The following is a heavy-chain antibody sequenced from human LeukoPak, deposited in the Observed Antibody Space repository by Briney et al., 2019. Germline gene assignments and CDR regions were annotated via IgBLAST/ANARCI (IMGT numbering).Heavy chain of an antibody. V-gene: IGHV3-23*01. CDR2: ISGSDGDT. CDR3: AKDTPRGYIYGYFDY. CDR1: GFTFSSYA. J-gene: IGHJ4*02. Sequence: GGSLRLSCAASGFTFSSYAMHWVRQAPGKGLEWVSTISGSDGDTYYADSVKGRFTISRDNSKNTLYLQMNSLRAEDTAVYYCAKDTPRGYIYGYFDYWGQETLLTVSS. D-gene: IGHD5-18*01.